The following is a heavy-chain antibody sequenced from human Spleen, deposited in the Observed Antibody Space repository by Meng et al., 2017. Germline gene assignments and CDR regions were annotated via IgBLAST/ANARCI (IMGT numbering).Heavy chain of an antibody. J-gene: IGHJ5*02. Sequence: QAQNSGPGLCTPSQTLSLTLTVSGGSISSGAYYWSWIRQHPGKGLEWIGYVYHSGSTYYNPSLQSRVTISVDTSNNQFSLKLSSMTAADTAVYYCARGVLDGRLWFGPWGQGTLVTVSS. CDR1: GGSISSGAYY. D-gene: IGHD3-3*01. CDR3: ARGVLDGRLWFGP. V-gene: IGHV4-31*02. CDR2: VYHSGST.